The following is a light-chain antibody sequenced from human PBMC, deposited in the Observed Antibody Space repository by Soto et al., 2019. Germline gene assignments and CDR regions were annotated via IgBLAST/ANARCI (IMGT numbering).Light chain of an antibody. CDR1: QSLLHSNGYNY. Sequence: DIVMTQSPLSLPVTPGEPASISCRSSQSLLHSNGYNYLDWYLQKPGQSPQLLSYLGSNRAFVLSERFRRSGSGREFALKISRVEAEEVGGYSCLQALQTHSFGQRTPVQIK. CDR2: LGS. V-gene: IGKV2-28*01. J-gene: IGKJ1*01. CDR3: LQALQTHS.